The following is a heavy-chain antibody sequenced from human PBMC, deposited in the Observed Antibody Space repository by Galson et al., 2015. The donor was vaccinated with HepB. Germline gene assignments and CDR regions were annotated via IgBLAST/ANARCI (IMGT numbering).Heavy chain of an antibody. J-gene: IGHJ6*02. CDR1: GGSFSAYY. CDR2: ITHSGST. CDR3: ARQPNWNLNGGRDYYFYGVDV. V-gene: IGHV4-34*01. D-gene: IGHD1-1*01. Sequence: LSLTCAVYGGSFSAYYWSWIRQSPGRGLEWIGEITHSGSTNYNPSLKSRVTISIDTSKSHFSLKVNPVTAADTATYYCARQPNWNLNGGRDYYFYGVDVWGQGTTVTVSS.